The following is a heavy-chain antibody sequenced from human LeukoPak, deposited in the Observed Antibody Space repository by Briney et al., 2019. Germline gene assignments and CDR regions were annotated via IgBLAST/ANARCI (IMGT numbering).Heavy chain of an antibody. V-gene: IGHV1-18*04. D-gene: IGHD5-18*01. CDR3: AKCLGGGNSFPLDY. CDR2: ISAYNGNT. J-gene: IGHJ4*02. CDR1: GYTFTGYY. Sequence: GASVKVSCKASGYTFTGYYMHWVRQAPGQGLEWVGWISAYNGNTNYAQKLQDRVTMTTDTSTSTAYMELRRLRSEDTAVYYCAKCLGGGNSFPLDYWGQGTLVTVSS.